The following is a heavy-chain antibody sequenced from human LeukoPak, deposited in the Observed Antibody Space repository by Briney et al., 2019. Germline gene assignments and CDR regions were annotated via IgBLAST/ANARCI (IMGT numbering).Heavy chain of an antibody. J-gene: IGHJ4*02. V-gene: IGHV3-21*01. D-gene: IGHD6-13*01. Sequence: GGSLRLSCAASGFTFSSYSMNWVRQAPGKGLEWVSSISSSSSYIYYADSVKGRFTISRDNAKNSLYLQMNSLRAEDTAVYYCARDWKGQQQVHDPPQTDYWGQGTLVTVSS. CDR3: ARDWKGQQQVHDPPQTDY. CDR1: GFTFSSYS. CDR2: ISSSSSYI.